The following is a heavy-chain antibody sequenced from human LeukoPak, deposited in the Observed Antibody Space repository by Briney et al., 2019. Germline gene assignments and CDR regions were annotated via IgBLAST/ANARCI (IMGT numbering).Heavy chain of an antibody. V-gene: IGHV1-18*01. D-gene: IGHD3-22*01. CDR2: ISAYNGNT. Sequence: ASVKVSCKASGYTFTSYGISWVRQAPGQGLEWMGWISAYNGNTNYAQKLQGRVTMTTDTSTSTAYMELRSLRSDDTAVYYCARDRTRAYDYDSSGYFGREDYWGQGTLVTVSS. J-gene: IGHJ4*02. CDR3: ARDRTRAYDYDSSGYFGREDY. CDR1: GYTFTSYG.